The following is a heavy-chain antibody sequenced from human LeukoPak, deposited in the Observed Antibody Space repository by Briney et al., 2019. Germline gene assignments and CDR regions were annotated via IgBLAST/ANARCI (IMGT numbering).Heavy chain of an antibody. CDR3: AKAYSYYMDV. CDR2: IRYDGSNK. V-gene: IGHV3-30*02. CDR1: GFTFSSYG. J-gene: IGHJ6*03. Sequence: PGGCLRLSCAASGFTFSSYGMHWVRQAPGKGLEWVAFIRYDGSNKKYADSVKGRVTISRDNSKNTMDLQMNSLRAEDTAVYYCAKAYSYYMDVWGKGTSVTASS.